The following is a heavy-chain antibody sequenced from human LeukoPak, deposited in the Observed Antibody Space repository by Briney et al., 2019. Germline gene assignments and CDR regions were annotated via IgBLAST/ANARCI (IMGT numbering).Heavy chain of an antibody. CDR2: IIPILGIA. CDR3: ARDQHGSGRGDY. CDR1: GGTFSSYA. Sequence: GSSVKVSCKASGGTFSSYAISWVRQAPGQGLEWMGRIIPILGIANYAQKFQGRVTITADKSTSTAYMELSSLRSEDTAVYYCARDQHGSGRGDYWGQGTLVTVSS. J-gene: IGHJ4*02. V-gene: IGHV1-69*04. D-gene: IGHD3-10*01.